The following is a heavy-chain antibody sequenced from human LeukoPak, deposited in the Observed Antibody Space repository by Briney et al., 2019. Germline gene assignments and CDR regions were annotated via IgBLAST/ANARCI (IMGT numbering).Heavy chain of an antibody. J-gene: IGHJ6*03. CDR1: GFTFSSYA. CDR3: ARDFPDYMDV. V-gene: IGHV3-30-3*01. Sequence: GGSLRLSCAASGFTFSSYAMHWVRQAPGKGLEWVAVISYDGSNKYYADSVKGRFTISRDNSKNTLYLQMNSLRAEDTAVYYCARDFPDYMDVWGKGTTVTVSS. CDR2: ISYDGSNK.